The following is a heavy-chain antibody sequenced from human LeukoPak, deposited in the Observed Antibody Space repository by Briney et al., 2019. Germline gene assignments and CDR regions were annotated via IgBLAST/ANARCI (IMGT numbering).Heavy chain of an antibody. CDR2: IKQDGSEK. Sequence: GGSLRLSCAASGFTFSTYWMNWVRQAPGKGLECVANIKQDGSEKYYVDSVKGRFTISRDNARNSLYLQMNSLRAEDTAVYYCARVDIVATKRGHFDCWGQGTLVTVSS. J-gene: IGHJ4*02. V-gene: IGHV3-7*04. CDR1: GFTFSTYW. D-gene: IGHD5-12*01. CDR3: ARVDIVATKRGHFDC.